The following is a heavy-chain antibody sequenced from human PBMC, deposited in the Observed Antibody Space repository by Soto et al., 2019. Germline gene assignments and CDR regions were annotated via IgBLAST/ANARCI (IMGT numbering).Heavy chain of an antibody. J-gene: IGHJ4*02. V-gene: IGHV3-48*01. Sequence: PGGSLRLSCAASGFTFSSYSMNWVRQAPGKGLEWVSYISTGSSIMYYADSVKGRFTISRDNAKNSLYLQMNSLRAEDTAVYYCARYTSSFDYWGQGTLVTVSS. CDR3: ARYTSSFDY. CDR2: ISTGSSIM. CDR1: GFTFSSYS. D-gene: IGHD6-13*01.